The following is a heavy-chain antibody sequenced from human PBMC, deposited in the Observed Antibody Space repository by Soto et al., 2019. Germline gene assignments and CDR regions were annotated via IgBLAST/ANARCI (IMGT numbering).Heavy chain of an antibody. J-gene: IGHJ4*02. V-gene: IGHV3-30-3*01. Sequence: QVQLVESGGGVVQPGRSLRLSCAASGFTFSDYTMHWVRQAPGKELEWVALMSSDGGSTHYTDSVKGRFTISRDNSKNTLHLQMDSLRPEDTTVYYCARHYGDGYSCFDLWGQGTLVNVSS. D-gene: IGHD2-15*01. CDR3: ARHYGDGYSCFDL. CDR1: GFTFSDYT. CDR2: MSSDGGST.